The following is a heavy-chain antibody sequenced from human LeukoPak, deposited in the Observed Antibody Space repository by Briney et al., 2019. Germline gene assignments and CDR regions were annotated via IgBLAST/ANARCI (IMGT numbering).Heavy chain of an antibody. D-gene: IGHD5-12*01. V-gene: IGHV4-59*01. CDR2: IYYSGST. CDR1: GGSISSYY. J-gene: IGHJ4*02. CDR3: ARGGSGYDSAVYFDY. Sequence: LETLSLTCTVSGGSISSYYWSWIRQPPGKGLEWIGYIYYSGSTNYNPSLKSRVTISVDTSKNQFSLKLSSVTAADTAVYYCARGGSGYDSAVYFDYWGQGTLVTVSS.